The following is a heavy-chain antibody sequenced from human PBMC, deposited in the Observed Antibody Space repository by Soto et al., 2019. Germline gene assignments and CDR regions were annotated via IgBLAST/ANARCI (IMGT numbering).Heavy chain of an antibody. CDR2: ISSSSSSYI. CDR1: GFTFSSYR. D-gene: IGHD3-22*01. J-gene: IGHJ6*01. CDR3: ARDDSSAYYWRSYSYYYGMDV. Sequence: PGGSLRLACAASGFTFSSYRMNWVRQARGKGLEWCSSISSSSSSYIYYADSVKGRFTISRDDAKNSLYLQMNSLRAEEPAVYYCARDDSSAYYWRSYSYYYGMDVWRQGTPVTVCS. V-gene: IGHV3-21*01.